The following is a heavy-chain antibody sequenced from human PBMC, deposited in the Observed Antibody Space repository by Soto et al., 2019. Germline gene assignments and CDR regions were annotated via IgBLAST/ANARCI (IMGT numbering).Heavy chain of an antibody. CDR3: ARAPKVSGSAQTRPDF. D-gene: IGHD6-6*01. J-gene: IGHJ4*02. CDR1: GGSFSDDASSSDWY. CDR2: IDRSGRT. V-gene: IGHV4-34*01. Sequence: SETLSLTCAVYGGSFSDDASSSDWYWNWIRQSPGKGLEWIGEIDRSGRTKYNPSLKSRVSISVDTSKNQFSLKLSSVTAADTGVYYCARAPKVSGSAQTRPDFWGQGSLVTVSS.